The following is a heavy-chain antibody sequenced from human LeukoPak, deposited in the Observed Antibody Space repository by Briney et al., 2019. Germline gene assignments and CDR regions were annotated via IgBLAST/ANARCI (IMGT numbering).Heavy chain of an antibody. Sequence: SETLSLTCTVSGGSISSYYWSWIRQPPGEGLEWIGYIYYSGSTNYNPSLKSRVTMSVDTSKNQFFLRLSSVTAADTAVYYCARDCSTAGCHGYWGQGILVTVSS. CDR3: ARDCSTAGCHGY. CDR1: GGSISSYY. J-gene: IGHJ4*02. D-gene: IGHD2-2*01. CDR2: IYYSGST. V-gene: IGHV4-59*01.